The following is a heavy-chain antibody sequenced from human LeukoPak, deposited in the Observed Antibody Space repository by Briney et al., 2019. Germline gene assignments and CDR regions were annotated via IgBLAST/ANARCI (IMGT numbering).Heavy chain of an antibody. CDR3: ARQKAWNFDL. CDR2: IYYSGST. V-gene: IGHV4-39*07. CDR1: GGSISSSSYY. J-gene: IGHJ2*01. Sequence: SETLSLTCTVSGGSISSSSYYWGWIRQPPGKGLEWIGSIYYSGSTNYNPSLKSRVSMSVDTSKNQLSLRLSSVTAADTAVYYCARQKAWNFDLWGRGTLVIVSS.